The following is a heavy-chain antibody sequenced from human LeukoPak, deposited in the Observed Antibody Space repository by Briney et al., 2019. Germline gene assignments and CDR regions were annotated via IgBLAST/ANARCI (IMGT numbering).Heavy chain of an antibody. J-gene: IGHJ5*02. CDR3: ARVRASTTIFGVVRGNWFDP. CDR2: IYSCGST. CDR1: GFTFSSYA. Sequence: GGSLRLSCAASGFTFSSYAMSWVRQAPGKGLEWVSVIYSCGSTYYADSVKGRFTISRDNSKNTLYLQMNSLRAEDTAVYYCARVRASTTIFGVVRGNWFDPWGQGTLVTVSS. V-gene: IGHV3-66*03. D-gene: IGHD3-3*01.